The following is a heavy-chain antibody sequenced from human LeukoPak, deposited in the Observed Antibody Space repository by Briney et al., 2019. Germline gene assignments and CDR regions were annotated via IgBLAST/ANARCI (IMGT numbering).Heavy chain of an antibody. CDR1: GGTFSSYA. Sequence: SVKVSCKASGGTFSSYAISLVRQAPGQGLEWMGGIIPIFGTANYAQKFQGRVTITTDESTSTAYMELSSLRSEDTAVYYCARSPGYGSGSLIDWGQGTLVTVSS. D-gene: IGHD3-10*01. J-gene: IGHJ4*02. V-gene: IGHV1-69*05. CDR2: IIPIFGTA. CDR3: ARSPGYGSGSLID.